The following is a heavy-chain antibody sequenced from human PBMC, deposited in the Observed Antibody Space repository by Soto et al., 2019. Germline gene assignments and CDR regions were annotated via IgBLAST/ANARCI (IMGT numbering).Heavy chain of an antibody. CDR2: IWHDGKNK. Sequence: QVQVVESGGGVVQPGRSLRLSCVASGFTFSNFGMHWVRQAPGMGLEWVAVIWHDGKNKYYADSAEGRFTVSRDNSKNTLYLQMDSLTAEDTAVYYCARDPGQDEAMDYWGQGTLVTVSS. V-gene: IGHV3-33*01. CDR3: ARDPGQDEAMDY. J-gene: IGHJ4*02. CDR1: GFTFSNFG.